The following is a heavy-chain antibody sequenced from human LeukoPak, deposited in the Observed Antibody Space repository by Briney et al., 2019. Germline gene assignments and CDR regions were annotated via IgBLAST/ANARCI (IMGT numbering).Heavy chain of an antibody. J-gene: IGHJ4*02. CDR1: GFTVITYA. D-gene: IGHD5-12*01. CDR3: AGGDPYRGYEYPGV. Sequence: QPGRSLRLSCAASGFTVITYAIHWVRQAPGRGLGWVTIISYEGSKKYYADSVRGRFTISRDNSKNTLYLQMNSLRLEDTALYYCAGGDPYRGYEYPGVWRQGTLVSVPS. V-gene: IGHV3-30*04. CDR2: ISYEGSKK.